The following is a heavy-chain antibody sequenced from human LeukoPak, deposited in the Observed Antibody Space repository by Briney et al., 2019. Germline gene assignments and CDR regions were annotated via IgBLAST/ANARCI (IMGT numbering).Heavy chain of an antibody. CDR3: ARGDYYYDSSGYKYNWFDP. Sequence: PSETLSLTCTVSGGSISSSSYYWGWIRQPPGKGLEWIGSIYYSGSTYYNPSLKSRVTISVDTSKNQFSLKLSSVTAADTAVYYCARGDYYYDSSGYKYNWFDPWGQGTLVTVSS. CDR2: IYYSGST. CDR1: GGSISSSSYY. D-gene: IGHD3-22*01. J-gene: IGHJ5*02. V-gene: IGHV4-39*07.